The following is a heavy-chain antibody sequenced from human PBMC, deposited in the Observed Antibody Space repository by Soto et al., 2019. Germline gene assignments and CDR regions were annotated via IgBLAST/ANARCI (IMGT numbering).Heavy chain of an antibody. J-gene: IGHJ4*02. D-gene: IGHD3-9*01. Sequence: ASVKVSCKASGYTFTSYGISWVRQAPGQGLEWMGWISAYNGNTNYAQKLQGRVTMTTDTSTSTAYMELSSLRSEDTAVYYCATTPRYFDWLLSFDYWGQGTLVTVSS. V-gene: IGHV1-18*04. CDR1: GYTFTSYG. CDR2: ISAYNGNT. CDR3: ATTPRYFDWLLSFDY.